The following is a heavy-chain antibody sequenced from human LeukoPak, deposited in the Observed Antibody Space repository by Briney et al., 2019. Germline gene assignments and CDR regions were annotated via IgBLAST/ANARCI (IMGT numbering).Heavy chain of an antibody. CDR3: GRGDAAVIDVAYYYYYYMDV. Sequence: SETLSLTCTVSGGSISSYYWSWIRQPPGKGLEWIGYIYYSGSTNYNPSLKSRVTISVDTSKNQFSLKPSSVTAADAAVVYCGRGDAAVIDVAYYYYYYMDVWGKGTTVTVSS. CDR1: GGSISSYY. CDR2: IYYSGST. D-gene: IGHD5-18*01. V-gene: IGHV4-59*01. J-gene: IGHJ6*03.